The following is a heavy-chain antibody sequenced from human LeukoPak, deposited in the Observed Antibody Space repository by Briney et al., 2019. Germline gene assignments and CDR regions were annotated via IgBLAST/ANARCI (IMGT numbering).Heavy chain of an antibody. D-gene: IGHD4-23*01. CDR3: ARDETYGGNSGELHY. Sequence: SETLSLTCTVSGGSISSYYWSWIRQPAGKGLEWIGRIYTSGSTNYNPSLKSRVTMSVDTSKNQFSLKLSSVTAADTAVYYCARDETYGGNSGELHYWGQGTLVIVSS. CDR2: IYTSGST. CDR1: GGSISSYY. J-gene: IGHJ4*02. V-gene: IGHV4-4*07.